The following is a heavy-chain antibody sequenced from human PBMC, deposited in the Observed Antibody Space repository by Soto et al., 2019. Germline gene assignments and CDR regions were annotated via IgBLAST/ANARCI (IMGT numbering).Heavy chain of an antibody. D-gene: IGHD6-6*01. CDR2: IIPIFGTA. CDR3: ARVRGQLVHYYYGMDV. Sequence: QVQLVQSGAEVKKPGSSVKVSCKASGGTFSSYAISWVRQAPGQGPEWMGGIIPIFGTANYAQKFQGRVAITADESTSTAYMELSSLRSEDTAVYYCARVRGQLVHYYYGMDVWGQGTTVTVSS. J-gene: IGHJ6*02. V-gene: IGHV1-69*01. CDR1: GGTFSSYA.